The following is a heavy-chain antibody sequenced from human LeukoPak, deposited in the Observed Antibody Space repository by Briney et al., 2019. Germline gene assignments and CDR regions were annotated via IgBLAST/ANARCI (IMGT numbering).Heavy chain of an antibody. CDR3: AREPEFGEVPYYYYGMDV. V-gene: IGHV1-2*02. CDR1: GYTFTGYY. D-gene: IGHD3-10*01. Sequence: APVKVSCKASGYTFTGYYMHWVRQAPGQGLEWMGWINPNSGGTNYAQKFQGRVTMTRDTSISTAYMELSRLRSDDTAVYYCAREPEFGEVPYYYYGMDVWGQGTTVTVSS. CDR2: INPNSGGT. J-gene: IGHJ6*02.